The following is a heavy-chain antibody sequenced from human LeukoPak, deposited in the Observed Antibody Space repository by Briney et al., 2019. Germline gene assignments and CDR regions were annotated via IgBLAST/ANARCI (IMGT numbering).Heavy chain of an antibody. J-gene: IGHJ4*02. CDR3: ARVKGSRFGEFDY. CDR2: IRYDGSNK. Sequence: GGSLRLSCAASGFTFSIYGMHWVRQAPGKGLEWVAFIRYDGSNKYYADSVKGRFTISRDNSKNTLYLQMNSLRAEDTAVYYCARVKGSRFGEFDYWGQGTLVTVSS. CDR1: GFTFSIYG. V-gene: IGHV3-30*02. D-gene: IGHD3-10*01.